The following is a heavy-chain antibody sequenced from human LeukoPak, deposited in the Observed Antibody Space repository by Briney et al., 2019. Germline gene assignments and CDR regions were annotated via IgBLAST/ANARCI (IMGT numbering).Heavy chain of an antibody. V-gene: IGHV3-9*01. CDR3: AKDLGAGVAGKGSIYYFDY. Sequence: GGSLRLSCAASGFTFDDYAMHWVRQAPGKGLEWVSGISWNSGSIGCADSVKGRFTISRDNAKNSLYLQMNSLRAEDTALYYCAKDLGAGVAGKGSIYYFDYWGQGTLVTVSS. D-gene: IGHD6-19*01. J-gene: IGHJ4*02. CDR2: ISWNSGSI. CDR1: GFTFDDYA.